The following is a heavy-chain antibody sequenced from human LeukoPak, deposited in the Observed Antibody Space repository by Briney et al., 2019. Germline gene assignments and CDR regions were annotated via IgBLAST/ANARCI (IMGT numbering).Heavy chain of an antibody. CDR2: INHSEST. CDR3: ARGRGDYVWGSYRSGHRYFDL. J-gene: IGHJ2*01. D-gene: IGHD3-16*02. V-gene: IGHV4-34*01. CDR1: GGSFSGYY. Sequence: PSETLSLTCAVYGGSFSGYYWSWIRQPPGKGLEWIGEINHSESTNYNPSLKSRVTISVDTSKNQFSLKLSSVTAADTAVYYCARGRGDYVWGSYRSGHRYFDLWGRGTLVTVSS.